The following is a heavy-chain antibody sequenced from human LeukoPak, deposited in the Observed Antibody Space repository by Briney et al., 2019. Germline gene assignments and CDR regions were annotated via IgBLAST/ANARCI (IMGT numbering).Heavy chain of an antibody. J-gene: IGHJ3*02. Sequence: SQTLSLTCTVSGGSISSGDYYWSWIRQPPGKGLEWIGYIYYSGSTYYNPSLKSRVTISVDTSKNQFFLKLSSVTAADTAVYYCAREIVVGPVGAFDIWGQGTMVTVSS. CDR2: IYYSGST. CDR1: GGSISSGDYY. D-gene: IGHD2-2*01. CDR3: AREIVVGPVGAFDI. V-gene: IGHV4-30-4*01.